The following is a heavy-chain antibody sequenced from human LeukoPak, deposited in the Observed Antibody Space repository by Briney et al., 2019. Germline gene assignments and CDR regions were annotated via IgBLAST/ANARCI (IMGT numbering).Heavy chain of an antibody. D-gene: IGHD3-22*01. CDR3: ARHGTYYYNSSPDY. Sequence: GESLKISCQVSGYSFTSYWIAWVRQMPGKGLEWMGIIYPGDSNTRYSPSFQGQVTISVDTSINTAYLQWISLKASDTAMYYCARHGTYYYNSSPDYWGQGTLVTVSS. J-gene: IGHJ4*02. V-gene: IGHV5-51*01. CDR2: IYPGDSNT. CDR1: GYSFTSYW.